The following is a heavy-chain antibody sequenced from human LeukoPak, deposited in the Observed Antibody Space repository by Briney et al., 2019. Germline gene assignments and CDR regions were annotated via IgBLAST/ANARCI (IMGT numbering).Heavy chain of an antibody. D-gene: IGHD3-3*01. V-gene: IGHV3-23*01. CDR3: AKPSIFGVVSFFDY. CDR1: GFTFSSYA. J-gene: IGHJ4*02. Sequence: GGSLRLSCAASGFTFSSYAMSWVRRAPGKGLEWVSAISGSGGSTYYADSVKGRFTISRDNSKNTLYLQMNSLRAEDTAVYYCAKPSIFGVVSFFDYWGQGTLVTVSS. CDR2: ISGSGGST.